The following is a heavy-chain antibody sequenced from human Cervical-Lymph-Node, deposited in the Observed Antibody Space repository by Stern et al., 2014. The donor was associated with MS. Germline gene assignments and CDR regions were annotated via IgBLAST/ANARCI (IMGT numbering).Heavy chain of an antibody. CDR1: GFSLSTSGMC. CDR2: IDWDDDK. CDR3: ARLVATEPYYGMDV. J-gene: IGHJ6*02. D-gene: IGHD5-12*01. V-gene: IGHV2-70*01. Sequence: ESGPALVKPTQTLTLTCTFSGFSLSTSGMCVSWIRQPPGKALEWLALIDWDDDKYYSTSLKTRLPISKDTSKNQVVLTMTNMDPVDTATYYCARLVATEPYYGMDVWGQGTTVTVSS.